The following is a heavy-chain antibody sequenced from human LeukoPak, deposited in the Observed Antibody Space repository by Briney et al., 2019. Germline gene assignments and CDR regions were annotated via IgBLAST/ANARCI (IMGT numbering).Heavy chain of an antibody. Sequence: GGSLRLSCAASGFTFSSYGMSWVRQAPGKGLEWVSAITGSGGSTYYGDSVRGRFTISRDNAKNSLYLQMNSLRAEDTGVYYCAREGVPGATAHHYDYWGQGSLVTVSS. CDR1: GFTFSSYG. CDR3: AREGVPGATAHHYDY. D-gene: IGHD1-26*01. J-gene: IGHJ4*02. V-gene: IGHV3-23*01. CDR2: ITGSGGST.